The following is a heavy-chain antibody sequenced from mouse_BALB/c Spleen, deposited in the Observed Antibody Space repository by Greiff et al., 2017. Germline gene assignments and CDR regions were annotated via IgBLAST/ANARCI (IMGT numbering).Heavy chain of an antibody. J-gene: IGHJ3*01. V-gene: IGHV5-6-4*01. D-gene: IGHD2-1*01. Sequence: EVQLVESGGGLVKPGGSLKLSCAASGFTFSSYTMSWVRQTPEKRLEWVATISSGGSYTYYPDSVKGRFTISRDNAKNTLYLQMSSLKSEDTAMYYCTGGNSLFAYWGQGTLVTVSA. CDR2: ISSGGSYT. CDR1: GFTFSSYT. CDR3: TGGNSLFAY.